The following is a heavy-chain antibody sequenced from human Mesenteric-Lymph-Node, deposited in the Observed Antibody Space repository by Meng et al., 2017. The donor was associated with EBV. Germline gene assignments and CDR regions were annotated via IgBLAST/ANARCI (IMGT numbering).Heavy chain of an antibody. J-gene: IGHJ5*02. CDR3: ARENPARGNWFDP. D-gene: IGHD3-10*01. CDR2: VYYSGST. CDR1: GYSVSSTSYY. Sequence: GQLGAAGPGLVKPWDTLSLTCTVSGYSVSSTSYYWRWIRPRQGKRLEWIGYVYYSGSTNYNPSLKSRVTISVDTSKNQFSLILYSVTAADTAVYYCARENPARGNWFDPWGQGALVTVSS. V-gene: IGHV4-61*01.